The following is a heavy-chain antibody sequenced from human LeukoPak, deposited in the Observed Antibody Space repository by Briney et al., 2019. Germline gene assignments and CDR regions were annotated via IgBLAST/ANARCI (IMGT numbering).Heavy chain of an antibody. J-gene: IGHJ3*02. CDR3: ARLRASTADI. V-gene: IGHV4-39*01. CDR1: GDSITTEYYW. D-gene: IGHD2-21*02. Sequence: SETLSLTCDVSGDSITTEYYWWGWLRQPPGKGLEWIAIIFYTGKIHDNPSLRNRISMSVDTSKDQFSLKLSSVTAADTAVYYCARLRASTADIWGQGTMVTVSS. CDR2: IFYTGKI.